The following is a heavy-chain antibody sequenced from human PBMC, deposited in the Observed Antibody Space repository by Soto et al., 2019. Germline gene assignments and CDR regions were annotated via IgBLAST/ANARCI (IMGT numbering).Heavy chain of an antibody. CDR3: ARVYCSGGSCYEFDY. D-gene: IGHD2-15*01. CDR2: IYYSGST. Sequence: QVQLQESGPGLVKPSQTLSLTCTVSGGSISSGGYYWSWIRQHPGKGLEWIGYIYYSGSTYYNPSLKSRVTISVDTSKNLFSLKLSSVAAADTAVYYCARVYCSGGSCYEFDYWGQGTLVTVSS. V-gene: IGHV4-31*03. CDR1: GGSISSGGYY. J-gene: IGHJ4*02.